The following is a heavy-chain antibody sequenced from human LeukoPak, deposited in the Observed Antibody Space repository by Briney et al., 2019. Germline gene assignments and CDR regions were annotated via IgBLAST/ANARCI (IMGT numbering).Heavy chain of an antibody. CDR2: ISNSGCSI. V-gene: IGHV3-48*03. CDR1: GFTFSTYE. Sequence: GGSLRLSCTASGFTFSTYEVNWVRRAPGKGREWVSYISNSGCSISYADSVKGRFTLSRDNAKNSAFLQMNSLRVEDTAVYYSESKIYGMDVWGQGTTVTVSS. CDR3: ESKIYGMDV. J-gene: IGHJ6*02.